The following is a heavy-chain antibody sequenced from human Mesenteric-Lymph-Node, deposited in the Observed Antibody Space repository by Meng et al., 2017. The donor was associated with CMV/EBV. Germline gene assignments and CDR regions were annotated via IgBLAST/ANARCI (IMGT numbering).Heavy chain of an antibody. J-gene: IGHJ2*01. D-gene: IGHD6-13*01. Sequence: ACSGFSFSSCAMNWVRQAPGKGLKWVSLLSTDGGSPYCADSVRGRFTVSRDNFRNMLYLQISSLRADDTAVYYCAKEAAVGGFWYFDLWGRGTLVTVSS. CDR2: LSTDGGSP. CDR1: GFSFSSCA. CDR3: AKEAAVGGFWYFDL. V-gene: IGHV3-23*01.